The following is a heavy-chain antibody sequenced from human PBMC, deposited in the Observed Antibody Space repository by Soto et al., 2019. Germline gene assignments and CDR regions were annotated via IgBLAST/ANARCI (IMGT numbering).Heavy chain of an antibody. Sequence: PGGSLRLSCAASGFTFSNYAVTWVRQAPGKGLEWVSTISGSGSSTYYADSVKGRFTISRDNSKNTVYLQMNSLRAEDTAVYYCATSRSFDYWGQGALVTVSS. CDR3: ATSRSFDY. D-gene: IGHD3-10*01. J-gene: IGHJ4*02. V-gene: IGHV3-23*01. CDR1: GFTFSNYA. CDR2: ISGSGSST.